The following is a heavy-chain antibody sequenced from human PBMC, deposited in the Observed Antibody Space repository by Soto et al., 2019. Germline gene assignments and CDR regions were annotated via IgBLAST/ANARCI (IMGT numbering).Heavy chain of an antibody. V-gene: IGHV3-20*01. J-gene: IGHJ6*03. CDR1: GFTLGDYG. CDR2: VNWNGGST. Sequence: GGSLRLSXAASGFTLGDYGMSWVRQAPGKGLEWVSSVNWNGGSTGYADSVKGRFTISRDNAKNSLYLQMDSLRAEDTAFYHCARTLGTTYYYYYMDVWGKGTTVTVSS. CDR3: ARTLGTTYYYYYMDV. D-gene: IGHD3-16*01.